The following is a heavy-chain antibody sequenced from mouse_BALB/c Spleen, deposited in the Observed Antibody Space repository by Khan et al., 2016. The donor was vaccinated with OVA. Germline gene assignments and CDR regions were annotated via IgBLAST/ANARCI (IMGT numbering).Heavy chain of an antibody. V-gene: IGHV14-3*02. J-gene: IGHJ2*01. Sequence: VQLKQPGAELVKPGATVKLSCTASGLNIKDSYMHWLKQWPEQGLEWIGRIDPSNGNTKYDPKFQGKATITADKSSNTAYLQLSSVTSEETTDYYGARMAEKWGQGTTLTVSS. CDR1: GLNIKDSY. CDR3: ARMAEK. CDR2: IDPSNGNT.